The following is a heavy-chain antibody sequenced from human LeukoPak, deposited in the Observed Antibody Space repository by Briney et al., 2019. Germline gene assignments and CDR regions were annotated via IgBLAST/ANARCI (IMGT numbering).Heavy chain of an antibody. CDR3: ARGIVTTAVAGTFGY. Sequence: SETLSLTCAVYGGSLCGHYWSWIRQPPGKGLEWIGEINHSGSTNYNPSLKSRVTISVDTSKNQFSLKLSSVTAADTAVYYCARGIVTTAVAGTFGYWGQGTLITVSS. V-gene: IGHV4-34*01. D-gene: IGHD6-19*01. J-gene: IGHJ4*02. CDR1: GGSLCGHY. CDR2: INHSGST.